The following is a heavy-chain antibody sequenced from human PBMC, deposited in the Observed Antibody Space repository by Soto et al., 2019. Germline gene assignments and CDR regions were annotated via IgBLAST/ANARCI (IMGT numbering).Heavy chain of an antibody. Sequence: PGGSLRLSYAASGFTFSDYARHWVRQAPGKGLEWVTLISYDGSEKYYADSVKGRFTISRDNSKNTLYLQMNSLRAEDTALYYCARGPFYVDVWGPGTTVTVSS. J-gene: IGHJ6*02. D-gene: IGHD3-16*01. V-gene: IGHV3-30*04. CDR2: ISYDGSEK. CDR3: ARGPFYVDV. CDR1: GFTFSDYA.